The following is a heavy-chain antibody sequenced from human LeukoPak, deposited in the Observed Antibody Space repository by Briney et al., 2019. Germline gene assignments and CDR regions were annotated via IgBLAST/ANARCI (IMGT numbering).Heavy chain of an antibody. CDR1: GFTFGDYA. V-gene: IGHV3-49*03. CDR3: TRDSVLRGWYRPSWFDP. J-gene: IGHJ5*02. CDR2: IRSKAYGGTT. D-gene: IGHD6-19*01. Sequence: GGSLRLSCTASGFTFGDYAMSWFRQAPGKGLEWVGFIRSKAYGGTTEYAASVKGRFTISRDDSKSIAYLQMNSLKTEDTAVYYCTRDSVLRGWYRPSWFDPWGQGTLVSVSS.